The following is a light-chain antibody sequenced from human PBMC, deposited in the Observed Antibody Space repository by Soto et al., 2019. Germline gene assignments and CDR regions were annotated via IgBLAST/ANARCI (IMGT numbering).Light chain of an antibody. CDR2: WSS. CDR3: QQYYSTPYT. CDR1: QNLFYSSNDKNY. V-gene: IGKV4-1*01. Sequence: DIVMTQSPDSLAVSLGERATINCKSSQNLFYSSNDKNYLAWYQQKAGQPPKLLISWSSTRESGVPDRFSGSGSGTDSSLTISSLQAEDVAVYYCQQYYSTPYTFGPGTRVEIK. J-gene: IGKJ2*01.